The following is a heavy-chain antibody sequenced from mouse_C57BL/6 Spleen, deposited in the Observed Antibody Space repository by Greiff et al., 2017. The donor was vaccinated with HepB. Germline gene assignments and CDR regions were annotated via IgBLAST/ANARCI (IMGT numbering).Heavy chain of an antibody. V-gene: IGHV1-64*01. CDR3: ARSGDYGSSSFDY. CDR2: IHPNSGST. Sequence: QVQLQQSGAELVKPGASVKLSCKASGYTFTSYWMHWVKQRPGQGLEWIGMIHPNSGSTNYNEKFKSKATLTVDKSSSTAYMQLSSLTSEDSAVYYCARSGDYGSSSFDYWGQGTTLTVSS. J-gene: IGHJ2*01. CDR1: GYTFTSYW. D-gene: IGHD1-1*01.